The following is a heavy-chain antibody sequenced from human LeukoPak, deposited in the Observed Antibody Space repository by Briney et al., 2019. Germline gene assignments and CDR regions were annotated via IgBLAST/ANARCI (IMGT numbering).Heavy chain of an antibody. V-gene: IGHV4-59*08. D-gene: IGHD5-24*01. J-gene: IGHJ4*02. CDR2: IYYSGST. CDR3: ASSLKRWLQSFDY. Sequence: SETLSLTCTVSGGSISSYYWSWIRQPPGKGLEWIGYIYYSGSTNYNPSLKSRVTISVDTSKNQFSLKLSSVTAADTAVYYCASSLKRWLQSFDYWGQGTLVTVSS. CDR1: GGSISSYY.